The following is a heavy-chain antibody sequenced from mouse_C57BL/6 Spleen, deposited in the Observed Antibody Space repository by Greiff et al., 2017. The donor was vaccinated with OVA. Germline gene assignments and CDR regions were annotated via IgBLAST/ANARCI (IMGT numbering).Heavy chain of an antibody. J-gene: IGHJ2*01. CDR2: IHPNSGST. CDR3: ARWGYDVISFDY. D-gene: IGHD2-2*01. V-gene: IGHV1-64*01. CDR1: GYTFTSYW. Sequence: QVQLKQPGAELVKPGASVKLSCKASGYTFTSYWMHWVKQRPGQGLEWIGMIHPNSGSTNYNEKFKSKATLTVDKSSSTAYMQLSILTSEDSAVYYCARWGYDVISFDYWGQGTTLTVSS.